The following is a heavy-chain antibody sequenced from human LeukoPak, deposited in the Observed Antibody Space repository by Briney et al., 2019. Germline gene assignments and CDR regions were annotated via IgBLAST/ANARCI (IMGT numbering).Heavy chain of an antibody. Sequence: SETLSLTCAVYGGSFSGYYWSWIRQPPGKGLEWIGEINHSGSTNYNPSLKSRVTISLDTSKNQFSLRLSSVTAADTAVYYCANPGSSYGTNWFDPWGQGTLVTVSS. J-gene: IGHJ5*02. CDR1: GGSFSGYY. CDR2: INHSGST. D-gene: IGHD5-18*01. CDR3: ANPGSSYGTNWFDP. V-gene: IGHV4-34*01.